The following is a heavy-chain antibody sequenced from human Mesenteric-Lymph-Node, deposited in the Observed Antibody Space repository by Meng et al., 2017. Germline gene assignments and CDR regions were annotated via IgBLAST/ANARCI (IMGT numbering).Heavy chain of an antibody. J-gene: IGHJ5*02. CDR3: ASNPTGTRGNWFDP. CDR1: GGSISSGGYY. Sequence: RRQRSAPGLVMPPQTLSLTSTVSGGSISSGGYYWSWSRQPPGKGLEWIGYIYYSGSTYYNPSLKSRVTISVDTSKNQFSLKLSSVTAADTAVYYCASNPTGTRGNWFDPWGQGTLVTVSS. V-gene: IGHV4-30-4*01. CDR2: IYYSGST. D-gene: IGHD1-7*01.